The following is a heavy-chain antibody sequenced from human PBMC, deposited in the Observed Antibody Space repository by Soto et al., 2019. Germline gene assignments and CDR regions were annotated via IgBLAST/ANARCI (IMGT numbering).Heavy chain of an antibody. D-gene: IGHD4-4*01. CDR2: IGKDGTNR. V-gene: IGHV3-33*01. J-gene: IGHJ4*02. Sequence: PVGSLRLSCAASGFTFSSYGMHWVRQAPGEGLEWMAVIGKDGTNRDHADSVKGRFTISRDNSKNMLYLQMNRLGADDTAMYYCARDDDLAGNGLDYWGQGTLVTVSS. CDR1: GFTFSSYG. CDR3: ARDDDLAGNGLDY.